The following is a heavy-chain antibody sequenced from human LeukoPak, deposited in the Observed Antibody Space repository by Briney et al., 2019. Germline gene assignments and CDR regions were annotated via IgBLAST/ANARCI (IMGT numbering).Heavy chain of an antibody. CDR3: ARGEGAGFDY. J-gene: IGHJ4*02. CDR1: GYTFTSYG. Sequence: SVKVSCKASGYTFTSYGISWVRQAPGQGLEWMGGIIPIFGTANYAQKFQGRVTITADESMSTAYMELSSLRSEDTAVYYCARGEGAGFDYWGQGTLVTVSS. V-gene: IGHV1-69*13. CDR2: IIPIFGTA. D-gene: IGHD6-13*01.